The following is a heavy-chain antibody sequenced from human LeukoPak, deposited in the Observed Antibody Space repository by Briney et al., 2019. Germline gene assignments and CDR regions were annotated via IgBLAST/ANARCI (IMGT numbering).Heavy chain of an antibody. CDR3: ARDSGFSGTQRGEY. CDR2: ISNSGGST. J-gene: IGHJ4*02. D-gene: IGHD3/OR15-3a*01. Sequence: GGSLRLSCAASGFTFTTYSLTWVRQAPGKGLEWVSAISNSGGSTHYADSVKGRFTISRDNSKNTLYLQMNSLRAEDTAVYYCARDSGFSGTQRGEYWGQGTLVTVSS. CDR1: GFTFTTYS. V-gene: IGHV3-23*01.